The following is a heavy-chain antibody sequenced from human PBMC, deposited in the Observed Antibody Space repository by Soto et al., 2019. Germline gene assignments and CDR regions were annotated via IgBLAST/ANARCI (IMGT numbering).Heavy chain of an antibody. D-gene: IGHD3-3*01. Sequence: SEPLSLTFTVSGGSISCGSYYWNWIRQHPGKGLEWIGYIYYSGSTYYNPSLKSRVTISVDTSKNQFSLKLSSVTAADTAVYYCAREHPSDFWSGYRAGGNWSDPWGQGTLVTVSS. CDR2: IYYSGST. V-gene: IGHV4-31*03. CDR1: GGSISCGSYY. CDR3: AREHPSDFWSGYRAGGNWSDP. J-gene: IGHJ5*02.